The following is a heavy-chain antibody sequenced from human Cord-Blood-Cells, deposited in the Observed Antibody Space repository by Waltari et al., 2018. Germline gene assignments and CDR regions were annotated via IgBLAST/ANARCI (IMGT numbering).Heavy chain of an antibody. V-gene: IGHV3-48*01. CDR3: ARDSGNWNYDY. CDR1: GFTFSGYS. D-gene: IGHD1-7*01. Sequence: EVQLVESGGGLVQPGGSLRLSCAASGFTFSGYSMNWVRQAPGKGLEWVSYISSSSTIYYADSVKGRFTISRDNAKNSLYLQMNSLRAEDTAVYYCARDSGNWNYDYWGQGTLVTVSS. CDR2: ISSSSTI. J-gene: IGHJ4*02.